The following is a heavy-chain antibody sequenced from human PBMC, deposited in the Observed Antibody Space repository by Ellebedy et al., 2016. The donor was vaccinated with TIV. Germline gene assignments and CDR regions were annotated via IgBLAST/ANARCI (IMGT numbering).Heavy chain of an antibody. J-gene: IGHJ4*02. Sequence: PGGSLRLSCAASGFTFNNYAMSWVRQAPGKGLEWVSTISHTGSRTYYANSVEGRLIISRDNSKRTVYLQMNSLRVEDTAVYYCAKGRGGGSDSSAPRYYFDSWGLGTLVTVSS. CDR3: AKGRGGGSDSSAPRYYFDS. CDR1: GFTFNNYA. V-gene: IGHV3-23*01. CDR2: ISHTGSRT. D-gene: IGHD6-19*01.